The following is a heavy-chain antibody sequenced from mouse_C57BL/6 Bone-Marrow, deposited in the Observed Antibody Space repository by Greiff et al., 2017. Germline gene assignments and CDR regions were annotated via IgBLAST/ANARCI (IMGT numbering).Heavy chain of an antibody. D-gene: IGHD2-4*01. Sequence: EVQVVESGTVLARPGASVKMSCKTSGYTFTSYWMHWVKQRPGPGLEWIGAIYPGNSDTSYNQKFKGKAKLTAVTSASTAYMELSSLTNEDSAVYYCTRATMITTRIFDYWGQGTTLTVSS. CDR1: GYTFTSYW. CDR3: TRATMITTRIFDY. V-gene: IGHV1-5*01. J-gene: IGHJ2*01. CDR2: IYPGNSDT.